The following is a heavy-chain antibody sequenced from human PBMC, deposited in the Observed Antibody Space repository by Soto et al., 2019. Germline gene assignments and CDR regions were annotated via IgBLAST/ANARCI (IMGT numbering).Heavy chain of an antibody. CDR2: IYSGGST. Sequence: EVQLVESGGGLIQPGGSLRLSCAASGFTVSSNYMSWVRQAPGKGLEWVSVIYSGGSTYYADSVKGRFTISRDNSKNARYFQMNSLRAEDTAVYYCARDSMGYGDYEGVYWGQGTLVTVSS. CDR3: ARDSMGYGDYEGVY. V-gene: IGHV3-53*01. CDR1: GFTVSSNY. J-gene: IGHJ4*02. D-gene: IGHD4-17*01.